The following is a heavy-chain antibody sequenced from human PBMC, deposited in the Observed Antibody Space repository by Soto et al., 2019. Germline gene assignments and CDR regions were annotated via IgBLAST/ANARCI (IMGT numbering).Heavy chain of an antibody. D-gene: IGHD3-22*01. CDR2: INPNSGGT. Sequence: ASVKVSCKASGYTFTGYYMHWVRQAPGQGLEWMGWINPNSGGTNYAQKFQGGVTMTRDTSISTAYMELSRLRSDDTAVYYCAREDLGYYYDSSGYYSPPHDAFDIWGQGTMVTVSS. CDR1: GYTFTGYY. V-gene: IGHV1-2*02. CDR3: AREDLGYYYDSSGYYSPPHDAFDI. J-gene: IGHJ3*02.